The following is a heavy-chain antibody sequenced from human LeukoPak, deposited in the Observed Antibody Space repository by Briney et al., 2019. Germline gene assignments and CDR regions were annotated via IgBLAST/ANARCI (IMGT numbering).Heavy chain of an antibody. CDR1: GFTFTNFA. D-gene: IGHD3-10*01. V-gene: IGHV3-30*04. J-gene: IGHJ4*02. Sequence: PGGSLRLSCVASGFTFTNFALHWVRQAPGKGLEWVALIAFDGSEKYYADSVKGRFTISRDNSKNTLYLQLNSLTSEDTAVYYCATDRRGSNDYWGQGTLVTVSS. CDR2: IAFDGSEK. CDR3: ATDRRGSNDY.